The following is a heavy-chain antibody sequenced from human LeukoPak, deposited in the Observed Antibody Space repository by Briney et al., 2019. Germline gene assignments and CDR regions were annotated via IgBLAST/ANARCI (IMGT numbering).Heavy chain of an antibody. D-gene: IGHD3-10*01. CDR3: AKANMVRGVTLKFDY. Sequence: GGSLRLSCAASGFTFSSYAMHWVRQAPGRGLEYVSAISSNGGSTYYANSVKGRFTISRDNSKNTLYLQMNSLRAEDTAVYYCAKANMVRGVTLKFDYWGQGTLVTVSS. V-gene: IGHV3-64*01. J-gene: IGHJ4*02. CDR1: GFTFSSYA. CDR2: ISSNGGST.